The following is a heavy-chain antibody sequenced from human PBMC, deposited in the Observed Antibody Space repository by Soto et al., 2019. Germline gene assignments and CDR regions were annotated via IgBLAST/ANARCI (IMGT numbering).Heavy chain of an antibody. Sequence: QVQLVQSGAEVKKPGASVKVSCKASGYTFTSYAMHWVRQAPGQRLEWMGWINAGNGNTKYSQKFQGRVTITRDTSASTAYMELSSLRSEDTAVYYCAGGVGGYDPDYYYYGMDVWGQGTTVTVSS. V-gene: IGHV1-3*01. J-gene: IGHJ6*02. D-gene: IGHD5-12*01. CDR3: AGGVGGYDPDYYYYGMDV. CDR2: INAGNGNT. CDR1: GYTFTSYA.